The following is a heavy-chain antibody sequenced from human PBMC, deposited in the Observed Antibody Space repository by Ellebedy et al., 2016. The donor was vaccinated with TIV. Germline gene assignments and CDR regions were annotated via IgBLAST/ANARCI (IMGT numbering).Heavy chain of an antibody. CDR2: INPNSGAT. J-gene: IGHJ4*02. CDR3: ARDVEQWLVRYFFDY. V-gene: IGHV1-2*02. Sequence: ASVKVSCKASGYIFTGYYIHWVRQAPGQGLEWMGWINPNSGATHYAQKFQGRVTMSRDTSISTAYMELSRLTSDDTAVYYCARDVEQWLVRYFFDYWGQGTLVTVSS. D-gene: IGHD6-19*01. CDR1: GYIFTGYY.